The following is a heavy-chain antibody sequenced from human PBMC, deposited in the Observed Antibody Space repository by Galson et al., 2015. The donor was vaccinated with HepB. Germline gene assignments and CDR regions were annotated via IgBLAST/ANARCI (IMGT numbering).Heavy chain of an antibody. J-gene: IGHJ4*02. V-gene: IGHV3-23*01. D-gene: IGHD5-12*01. CDR1: GFTFSSYA. Sequence: SLRLSCAASGFTFSSYAMSWVRQAPGKGLEWVSSMSGSGDGTYYADSVKGRFTISRDNSKNTVYLQMNSLRDEDTAVYYCAKHTGYDSSRNVFDFWGQGTLVTVSS. CDR2: MSGSGDGT. CDR3: AKHTGYDSSRNVFDF.